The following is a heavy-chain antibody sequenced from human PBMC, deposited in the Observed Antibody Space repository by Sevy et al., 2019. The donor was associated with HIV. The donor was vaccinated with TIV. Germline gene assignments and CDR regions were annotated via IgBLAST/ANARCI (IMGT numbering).Heavy chain of an antibody. J-gene: IGHJ3*02. CDR1: GFTFSSYA. D-gene: IGHD2-2*01. Sequence: GGSLRLSCAASGFTFSSYAMSWVRQAPGKGLEWVSAISGGGGSTYYADSVKGRFTISRDNSKNTLYLKMNSLRAEDTAVYYCAKDRGGGSSRHDAFDIWGQGTMVTVSS. CDR3: AKDRGGGSSRHDAFDI. V-gene: IGHV3-23*01. CDR2: ISGGGGST.